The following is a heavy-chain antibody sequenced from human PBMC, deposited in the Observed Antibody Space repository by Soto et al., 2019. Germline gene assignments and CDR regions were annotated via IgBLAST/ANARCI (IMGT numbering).Heavy chain of an antibody. Sequence: QITLKESGPPLVKPTQTLTLTCTFSGFSLSTSGVGVGWIRQPPGKALEWLALIYWDDDKRYSPSLKSRLTITEDTSKNQVVLTMTNMDPAGTATYYCAHRQRTVYFDYWGQGTLVTVSS. CDR2: IYWDDDK. J-gene: IGHJ4*02. CDR1: GFSLSTSGVG. CDR3: AHRQRTVYFDY. V-gene: IGHV2-5*02. D-gene: IGHD4-17*01.